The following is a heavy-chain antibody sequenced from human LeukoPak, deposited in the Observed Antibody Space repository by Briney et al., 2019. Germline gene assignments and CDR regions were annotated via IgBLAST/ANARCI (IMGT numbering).Heavy chain of an antibody. CDR3: ARATRSNYYYYYMDV. V-gene: IGHV1-69*05. CDR1: GGTFSSYA. J-gene: IGHJ6*03. CDR2: IIPIFGTA. Sequence: ASVKVSCKASGGTFSSYAISWVRQAPGQGLEWMGGIIPIFGTANYAQKFQGRVTITTDESTSTAYMELSSLRSEHTAVYYCARATRSNYYYYYMDVWGKGTTVTVSS. D-gene: IGHD3-10*01.